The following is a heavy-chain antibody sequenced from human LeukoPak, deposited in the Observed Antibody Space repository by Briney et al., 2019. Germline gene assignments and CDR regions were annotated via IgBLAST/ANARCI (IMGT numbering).Heavy chain of an antibody. J-gene: IGHJ4*02. CDR2: ISYDDTNK. Sequence: GGSLRLSCAASGFTFSNYALHWVRQAPGKGLEWVAVISYDDTNKYYVDSVKGRFTISRDNSKNTLYLQMNSLRAEDTAVYYCARVGRYFDWLFFDYWGQGTLVTVSS. CDR1: GFTFSNYA. CDR3: ARVGRYFDWLFFDY. V-gene: IGHV3-30*04. D-gene: IGHD3-9*01.